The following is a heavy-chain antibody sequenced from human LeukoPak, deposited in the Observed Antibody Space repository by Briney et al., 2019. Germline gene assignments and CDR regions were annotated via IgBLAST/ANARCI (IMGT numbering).Heavy chain of an antibody. CDR1: GFTFSSYG. V-gene: IGHV3-30*02. D-gene: IGHD5-18*01. CDR2: IRYDGSNK. J-gene: IGHJ3*02. Sequence: QSGGSLRLSCAASGFTFSSYGMHWVRQAPGKGLEWVAFIRYDGSNKYYADSVKGRFTISRDNSKNTLYLQMNSLRAEDTAIYYCARSFGYGVDAFDIWGQGTMVTVSS. CDR3: ARSFGYGVDAFDI.